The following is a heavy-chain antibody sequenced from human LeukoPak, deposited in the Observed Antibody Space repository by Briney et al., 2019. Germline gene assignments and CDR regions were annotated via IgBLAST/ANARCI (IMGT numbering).Heavy chain of an antibody. D-gene: IGHD1-26*01. CDR1: GFTVSSNY. CDR2: IYGGGST. J-gene: IGHJ4*02. CDR3: ARDSDYYAFTY. Sequence: GGSLRLSCVASGFTVSSNYMSWVRQAPGKGLEWVSVIYGGGSTYYADSVEGRFTISRDNSENTVYLQMNSLRAEDTAVYYCARDSDYYAFTYWGQGTLVTVSS. V-gene: IGHV3-53*01.